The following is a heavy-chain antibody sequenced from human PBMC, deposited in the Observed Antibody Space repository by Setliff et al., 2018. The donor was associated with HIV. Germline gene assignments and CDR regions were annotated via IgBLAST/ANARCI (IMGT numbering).Heavy chain of an antibody. CDR3: TTASDSTNYDDGFDL. J-gene: IGHJ3*01. D-gene: IGHD4-4*01. CDR1: GFTFSSYE. CDR2: ISSSGSII. Sequence: LRLSCAASGFTFSSYEMNWVRQAPGKGLEWVSYISSSGSIIKYADSLKGRFTISRDNAKNSLYLQMNSLRAEDTAVYYCTTASDSTNYDDGFDLWGQGTMVTVSS. V-gene: IGHV3-48*03.